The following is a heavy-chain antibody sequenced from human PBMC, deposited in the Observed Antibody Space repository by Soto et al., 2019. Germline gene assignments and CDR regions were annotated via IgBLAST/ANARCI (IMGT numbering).Heavy chain of an antibody. CDR2: ISGSGGNT. V-gene: IGHV3-23*01. CDR1: GFIFSSYA. J-gene: IGHJ4*02. Sequence: GGSLRLSCAASGFIFSSYAMSWVRQAPGKGLEWVSAISGSGGNTYYADSVKGRFTISRDNSKNTVYLQMNSLRADDTAVYYCAKPTSFGRSWFHFDYCGQGSQVTVS. D-gene: IGHD6-13*01. CDR3: AKPTSFGRSWFHFDY.